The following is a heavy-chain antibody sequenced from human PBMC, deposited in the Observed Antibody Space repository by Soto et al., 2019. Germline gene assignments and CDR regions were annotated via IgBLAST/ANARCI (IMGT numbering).Heavy chain of an antibody. Sequence: GESRKIYCQGSGYSFTSYWISWERQMPGKGLEWMGRIDPSDSYTNYSPSFQGHVTISADKSISTAYLQMNSLRAEDTAVYYCTKDWGRGLYSSGWDYYYYGMDVWGQGTTVTVSS. J-gene: IGHJ6*02. CDR2: IDPSDSYT. CDR3: TKDWGRGLYSSGWDYYYYGMDV. V-gene: IGHV5-10-1*01. CDR1: GYSFTSYW. D-gene: IGHD6-19*01.